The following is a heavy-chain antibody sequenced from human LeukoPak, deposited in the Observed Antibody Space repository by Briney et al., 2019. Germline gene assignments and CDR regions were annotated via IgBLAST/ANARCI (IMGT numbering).Heavy chain of an antibody. J-gene: IGHJ4*02. CDR2: IKEDGTVK. CDR1: GFSFNTYW. D-gene: IGHD3-10*01. Sequence: GGSLRLSCVVSGFSFNTYWMSWVRQAPGKGLERVANIKEDGTVKYYLDSVKGRFTISRDNAKSSLYLQMNSLRAEDTAVYYCTREGAGGFDYWGQGTLVTVSS. CDR3: TREGAGGFDY. V-gene: IGHV3-7*01.